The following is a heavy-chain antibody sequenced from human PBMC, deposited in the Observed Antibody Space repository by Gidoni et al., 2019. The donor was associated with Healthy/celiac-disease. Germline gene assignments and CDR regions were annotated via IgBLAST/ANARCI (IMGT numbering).Heavy chain of an antibody. CDR2: ISYDGSNK. Sequence: QVQLVESGGGVVQPGRSLRLSCAASGFTFSSYAMHWVRQAPGKGLEWVAVISYDGSNKYYADSVKGRFTISRDNSKNTLYLQMNSLRAEDTAVYYCARAVDYYDSSGRDYWGQGTLVTVSS. J-gene: IGHJ4*02. CDR3: ARAVDYYDSSGRDY. V-gene: IGHV3-30-3*01. D-gene: IGHD3-22*01. CDR1: GFTFSSYA.